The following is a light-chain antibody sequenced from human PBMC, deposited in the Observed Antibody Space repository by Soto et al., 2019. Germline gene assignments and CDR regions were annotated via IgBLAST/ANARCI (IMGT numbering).Light chain of an antibody. Sequence: DIQMTQSPSTLSASVGGRVTITCRASQSIKNWLAWYQQKPGEAPKLLIYKASTLKSGVPSRFSGSGSGTEFTLTISCLQPDDVATYYCQQYNSYSQFTFGPGTKVDIK. CDR1: QSIKNW. CDR2: KAS. J-gene: IGKJ3*01. CDR3: QQYNSYSQFT. V-gene: IGKV1-5*03.